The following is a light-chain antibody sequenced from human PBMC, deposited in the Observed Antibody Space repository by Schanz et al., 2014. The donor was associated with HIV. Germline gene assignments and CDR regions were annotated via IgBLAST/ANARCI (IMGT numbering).Light chain of an antibody. Sequence: EIVLTQSPDTLSLSPGERATLSCRASESISASYLAWYQQKPGQSPRLLIYGASNRATGIPDSFSGSGSGTDFNLTISRLEPEDFAVYYCHHYGDSRGTFGGGTEVDI. CDR3: HHYGDSRGT. V-gene: IGKV3-20*01. J-gene: IGKJ4*02. CDR2: GAS. CDR1: ESISASY.